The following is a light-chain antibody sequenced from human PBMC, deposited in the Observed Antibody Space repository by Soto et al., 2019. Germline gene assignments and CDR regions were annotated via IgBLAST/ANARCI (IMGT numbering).Light chain of an antibody. CDR1: NSDVGSYNR. CDR3: NSFTTSSTYV. CDR2: DVN. J-gene: IGLJ1*01. Sequence: QSALTQPPSVSGSPGQSVTISCTGTNSDVGSYNRVSWYHQPPGTAPKLMIYDVNSQPSGVSDRFSGSKSGNTASLTISGLQAEDEGDYYCNSFTTSSTYVFGTGTKVTVL. V-gene: IGLV2-18*02.